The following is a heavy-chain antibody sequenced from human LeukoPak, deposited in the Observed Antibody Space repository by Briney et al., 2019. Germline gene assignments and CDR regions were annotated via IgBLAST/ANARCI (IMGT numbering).Heavy chain of an antibody. CDR2: ISGGGSSI. Sequence: GGSLRLSCAASGFTFSSYAMSWVRQAPGKGLEWVSAISGGGSSISYADSVKGRFTISRDNAKNTLYLQMDSLRAEDTAIYYCARSNQADDYWGQGTLVTVSS. J-gene: IGHJ4*02. CDR3: ARSNQADDY. D-gene: IGHD1-14*01. CDR1: GFTFSSYA. V-gene: IGHV3-23*01.